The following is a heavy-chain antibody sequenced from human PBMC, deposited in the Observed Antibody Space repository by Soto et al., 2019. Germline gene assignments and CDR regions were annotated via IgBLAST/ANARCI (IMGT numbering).Heavy chain of an antibody. J-gene: IGHJ3*02. CDR1: GGTFSSYA. D-gene: IGHD6-19*01. CDR3: ARGGVRRYSSGWYIDAFDI. V-gene: IGHV1-69*13. Sequence: SVKVSCKASGGTFSSYAISWVRQAPGQGLEWMGGIIPIFGTANYAQKFQGRVTITADESTSTAYMELSSLRSEDTAVYYCARGGVRRYSSGWYIDAFDIWGQGTMVTVSS. CDR2: IIPIFGTA.